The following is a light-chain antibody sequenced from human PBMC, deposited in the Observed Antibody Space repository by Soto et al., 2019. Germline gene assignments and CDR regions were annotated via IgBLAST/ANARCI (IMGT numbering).Light chain of an antibody. CDR3: QVWDSSSAHVV. CDR1: NIGSKS. Sequence: SSELTQPPSVSVAPGKTARISCGGNNIGSKSVHWYQRKPRQAPVLVIYSDSDLPSVIPERFSGSNSANTATLTIRRVEAGDEADYYCQVWDSSSAHVVFGGGTKLTVL. J-gene: IGLJ2*01. CDR2: SDS. V-gene: IGLV3-21*04.